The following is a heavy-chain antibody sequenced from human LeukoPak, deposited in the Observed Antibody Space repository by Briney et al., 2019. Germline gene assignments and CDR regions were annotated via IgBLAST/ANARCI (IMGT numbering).Heavy chain of an antibody. Sequence: GESLKISCHASGYIFTTYWIGWVRQMPGKGLEWMGIIYPSDSDTRYNPSFQGQVTISADKSISTAYLQLSRLEASDTAMYYCARPSYYYDSSGYYNNAFDIWGQGTMVTVSS. V-gene: IGHV5-51*01. CDR2: IYPSDSDT. CDR3: ARPSYYYDSSGYYNNAFDI. D-gene: IGHD3-22*01. J-gene: IGHJ3*02. CDR1: GYIFTTYW.